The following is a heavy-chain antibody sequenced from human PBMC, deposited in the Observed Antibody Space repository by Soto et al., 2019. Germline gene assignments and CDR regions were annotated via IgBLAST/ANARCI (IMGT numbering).Heavy chain of an antibody. V-gene: IGHV1-3*01. Sequence: AALKISCKASGYTFSSYAMHWVRQAPGQRLEWMGWINAGYGNTKSSQKFQDRVTISRDTSASTAYMELTSLRSEDTAVYYCARDTGDGTFDFWGQGTLVTSPQ. CDR3: ARDTGDGTFDF. CDR1: GYTFSSYA. D-gene: IGHD7-27*01. CDR2: INAGYGNT. J-gene: IGHJ4*02.